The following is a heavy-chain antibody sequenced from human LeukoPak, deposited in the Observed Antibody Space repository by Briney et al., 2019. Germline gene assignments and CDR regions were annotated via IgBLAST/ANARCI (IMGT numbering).Heavy chain of an antibody. V-gene: IGHV3-9*01. CDR1: GFTFDDYA. D-gene: IGHD6-19*01. CDR3: AKDLHSSGWYYFDY. J-gene: IGHJ4*02. CDR2: ISWNSGSI. Sequence: PGGSLRLSCAASGFTFDDYAMHWVRQAPGKGLEWVSGISWNSGSIGYADSVKGRFTISRDSAKNSLYLQMNSLRAEDTALYYCAKDLHSSGWYYFDYWGQGTLVTVSS.